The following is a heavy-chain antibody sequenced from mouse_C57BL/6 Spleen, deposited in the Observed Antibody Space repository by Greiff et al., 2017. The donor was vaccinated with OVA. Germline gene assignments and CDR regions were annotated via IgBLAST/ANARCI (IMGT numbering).Heavy chain of an antibody. D-gene: IGHD2-3*01. J-gene: IGHJ2*01. Sequence: QVQLQQSGAELVRPGTSVKMSCKASGYAFTNYWIGWAKQRPGHGLEWIGDIYPGGGYTNYNEKFKGKATLTADKSSSTAYMQFSSLTSEDSAIYYCARRGDGYYFDYWGQGTTLTVSS. V-gene: IGHV1-63*01. CDR2: IYPGGGYT. CDR3: ARRGDGYYFDY. CDR1: GYAFTNYW.